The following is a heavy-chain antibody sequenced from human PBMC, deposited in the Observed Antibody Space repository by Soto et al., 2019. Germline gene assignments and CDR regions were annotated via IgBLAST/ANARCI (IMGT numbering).Heavy chain of an antibody. CDR1: GGSFSGYY. V-gene: IGHV4-34*01. D-gene: IGHD3-3*01. Sequence: PSETLSLTCAVYGGSFSGYYWSWIRQPPGKGLEWIGEINHSGSTNYNPSLKSRVTISVDTSKNQFSLKLSSVTAADTAVYYFARGVRFLSWYYYYGMDVWGQGTTVTVSS. J-gene: IGHJ6*02. CDR2: INHSGST. CDR3: ARGVRFLSWYYYYGMDV.